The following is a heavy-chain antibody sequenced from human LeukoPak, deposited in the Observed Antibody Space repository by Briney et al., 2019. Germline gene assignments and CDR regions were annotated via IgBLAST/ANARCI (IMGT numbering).Heavy chain of an antibody. J-gene: IGHJ4*02. CDR3: ARLPAYCSTTSCSFDS. D-gene: IGHD2-2*01. CDR2: IYYSGST. V-gene: IGHV4-39*01. CDR1: GGSISSGGYY. Sequence: SETLSLTCTVSGGSISSGGYYWGWIRQPPGKGLEWIGNIYYSGSTYYNPSLKSRVTISVDTSKNQFSLKLTSVTAADTAVYYCARLPAYCSTTSCSFDSWGQGNLVAVSS.